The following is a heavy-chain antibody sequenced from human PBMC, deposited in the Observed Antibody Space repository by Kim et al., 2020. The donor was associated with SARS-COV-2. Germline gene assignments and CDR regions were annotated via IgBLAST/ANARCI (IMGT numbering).Heavy chain of an antibody. CDR1: GYTFTSYA. CDR2: INAGNGKT. CDR3: AREGKVLVRGVITDASDY. V-gene: IGHV1-3*01. J-gene: IGHJ4*02. Sequence: ASVKVSCKASGYTFTSYAMHWVRQAPGQRLEWMGWINAGNGKTKYSQKFQGRVTITRDTSASTAYMELSSLRSEDTSVYYCAREGKVLVRGVITDASDYWGQGTLVTVSS. D-gene: IGHD3-10*01.